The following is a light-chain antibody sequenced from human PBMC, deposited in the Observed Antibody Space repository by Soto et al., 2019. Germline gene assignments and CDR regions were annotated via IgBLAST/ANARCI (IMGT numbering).Light chain of an antibody. CDR3: GTWDSSLSTYV. Sequence: VLTQPPSVSAAPGQKVTISCSGGSSNIGNNYVSWYQQLPGTAPKLLIYENNKRPSGIPDRFSGSKSGTSATLGITGLQTGDEADYYCGTWDSSLSTYVFGTGTKVTVL. V-gene: IGLV1-51*02. CDR2: ENN. CDR1: SSNIGNNY. J-gene: IGLJ1*01.